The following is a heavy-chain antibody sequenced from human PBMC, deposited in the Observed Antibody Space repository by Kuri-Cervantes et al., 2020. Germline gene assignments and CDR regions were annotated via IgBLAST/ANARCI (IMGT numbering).Heavy chain of an antibody. CDR1: GITSDDYV. V-gene: IGHV3-9*02. Sequence: SLKISCAGSGITSDDYVMHWVRQAPGKGLEWVSAISWNSGNKGYVDSVKGRFTISRDNAKNSLYLQMNSLRAEDTAVYSCARDLPPSSWGQGTLVTVSS. CDR3: ARDLPPSS. CDR2: ISWNSGNK. J-gene: IGHJ5*02.